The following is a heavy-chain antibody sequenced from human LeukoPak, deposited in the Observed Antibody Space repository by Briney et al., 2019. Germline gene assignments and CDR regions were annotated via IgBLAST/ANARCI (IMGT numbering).Heavy chain of an antibody. D-gene: IGHD3-10*01. J-gene: IGHJ5*02. CDR3: ARQPLWFGEPSWFDP. CDR1: GGSISSSSYY. CDR2: IYYSGST. V-gene: IGHV4-39*01. Sequence: SETLSLTCTVSGGSISSSSYYWGWIRQPPGKGLEWIGSIYYSGSTYYNPSLKSRVTISVDTSKNQFSLKLSSVTAADTAVYYCARQPLWFGEPSWFDPWGQGTLVTVSS.